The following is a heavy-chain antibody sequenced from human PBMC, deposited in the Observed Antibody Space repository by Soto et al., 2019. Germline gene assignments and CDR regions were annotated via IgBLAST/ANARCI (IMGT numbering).Heavy chain of an antibody. CDR1: GGSVNSGSYY. Sequence: QVQLQESGPGLVKPSETLSLTCTVSGGSVNSGSYYWNWIRQPPGKALEWVGFIFYSGHTNYSPSLRSRATISLDTSKNQFSLKLTSVTAADTAVYYCARRLAGSPGYFDYWGQGVLVTVSS. CDR3: ARRLAGSPGYFDY. D-gene: IGHD1-1*01. CDR2: IFYSGHT. J-gene: IGHJ4*02. V-gene: IGHV4-61*01.